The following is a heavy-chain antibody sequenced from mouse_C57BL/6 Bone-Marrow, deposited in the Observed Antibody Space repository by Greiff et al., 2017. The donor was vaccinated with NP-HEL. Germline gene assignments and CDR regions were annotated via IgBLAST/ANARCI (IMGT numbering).Heavy chain of an antibody. CDR3: AREGAYGYDDLWYFDV. Sequence: VQLQQSGSELRSPGSSVKLSCKDFDSEVFPIAYMSWVRQKPGHGFEWIGGIIPSIGRTIYGEKFEDKATLDADTLSNTAYLELNSLTSEDSAIYYCAREGAYGYDDLWYFDVWGTGTTVTVSS. J-gene: IGHJ1*03. CDR1: DSEVFPIAY. V-gene: IGHV15-2*01. D-gene: IGHD2-2*01. CDR2: IIPSIGRT.